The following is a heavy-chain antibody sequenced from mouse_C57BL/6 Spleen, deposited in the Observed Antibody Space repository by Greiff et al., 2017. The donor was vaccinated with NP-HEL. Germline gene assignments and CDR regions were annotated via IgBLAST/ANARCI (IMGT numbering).Heavy chain of an antibody. CDR1: GYTFTDYE. D-gene: IGHD2-3*01. CDR2: IDPETGGT. CDR3: TRRGDGYYWYFDV. Sequence: QVQLKESGAELVRPGASVTLSCKASGYTFTDYEMHWVKQTPVHGLEWIGAIDPETGGTAYNQKFKGKAILTADKSSSTAYMELRSLTSDDSAVYYCTRRGDGYYWYFDVWGTGTTVTVSS. V-gene: IGHV1-15*01. J-gene: IGHJ1*03.